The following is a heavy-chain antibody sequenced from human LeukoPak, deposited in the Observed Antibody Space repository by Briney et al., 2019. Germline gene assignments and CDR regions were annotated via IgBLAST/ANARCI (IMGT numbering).Heavy chain of an antibody. D-gene: IGHD3-22*01. CDR1: GFTFSSYS. J-gene: IGHJ4*02. CDR3: ARDFPIGGSSGYPDY. Sequence: PGGSLRLSCAASGFTFSSYSMNWVRQAPGKGLEWVSSISSSSYIYYADSVKGRFTISRDNAKNSLYLQMNSLRAEDTAVYYCARDFPIGGSSGYPDYWGQGTLVTVSS. V-gene: IGHV3-21*01. CDR2: ISSSSYI.